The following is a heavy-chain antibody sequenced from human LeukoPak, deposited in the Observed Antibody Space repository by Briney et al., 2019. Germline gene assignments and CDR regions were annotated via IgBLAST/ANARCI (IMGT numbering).Heavy chain of an antibody. CDR2: IRDSGSST. CDR1: GFTFSSYA. D-gene: IGHD1-26*01. Sequence: GGSLRLSCAASGFTFSSYAMSWVRQAPGKGLERVSAIRDSGSSTHYADSVKGRFTTSRDNSKNTLFLQMNSLRAEDTAIYYCAKYGPQDSGSSHFDYWGQGALVTVSS. CDR3: AKYGPQDSGSSHFDY. J-gene: IGHJ4*02. V-gene: IGHV3-23*01.